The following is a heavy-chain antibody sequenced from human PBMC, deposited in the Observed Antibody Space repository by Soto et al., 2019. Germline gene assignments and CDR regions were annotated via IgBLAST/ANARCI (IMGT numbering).Heavy chain of an antibody. D-gene: IGHD6-19*01. CDR3: ARDRISGWSDDGGFDP. CDR1: GYTFTSYG. CDR2: ISAYNGNT. Sequence: SVKVSCKASGYTFTSYGISWVRQAPGQGLEWMEWISAYNGNTNYAQKLQGRVTMTTDTSTSTAYMELRSLRSDDTAVYYCARDRISGWSDDGGFDPWGQGTLVTVSS. V-gene: IGHV1-18*01. J-gene: IGHJ5*02.